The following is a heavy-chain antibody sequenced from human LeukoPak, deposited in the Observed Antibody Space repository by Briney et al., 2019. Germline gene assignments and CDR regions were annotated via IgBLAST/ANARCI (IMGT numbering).Heavy chain of an antibody. V-gene: IGHV1-2*02. CDR2: INPNSGGT. J-gene: IGHJ6*02. D-gene: IGHD3-9*01. CDR3: ARDKHPNFDWLLGYGMDV. Sequence: ASVKVSCKAFGYTFTGYYMHWVRQAPGQGLEWMGWINPNSGGTNYAQKFQGRVTMTRDTSISTAYMELSRLRSDDTAVYYCARDKHPNFDWLLGYGMDVWGQGTTVTVSS. CDR1: GYTFTGYY.